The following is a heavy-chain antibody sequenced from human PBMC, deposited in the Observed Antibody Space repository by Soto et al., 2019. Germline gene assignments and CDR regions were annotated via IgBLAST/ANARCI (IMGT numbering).Heavy chain of an antibody. CDR1: GFTFSSYS. CDR2: ISSSSSTI. Sequence: GALRLSCAASGFTFSSYSMNWVRQAPGKGLEWVSYISSSSSTIYYADSVKGRFTISRDNAKNSLYLQMNSLRDEDTAVYYCAREYYYDSSGYYLGMDVWGQGTTVTVSS. CDR3: AREYYYDSSGYYLGMDV. J-gene: IGHJ6*02. V-gene: IGHV3-48*02. D-gene: IGHD3-22*01.